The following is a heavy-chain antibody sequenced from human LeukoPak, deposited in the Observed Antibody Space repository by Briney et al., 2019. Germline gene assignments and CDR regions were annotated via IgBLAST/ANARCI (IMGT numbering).Heavy chain of an antibody. CDR2: IYTSGST. Sequence: SETLSLTRTVSGGSIRSYYWIWLRQPPGKGLEWIGYIYTSGSTNYNPSLKSRVTISVDTSKNPFSLKLSSVTAADTAVYYGARHRYGYCSSTSCYTGAFDIWGQGTMVTVSS. V-gene: IGHV4-4*09. CDR3: ARHRYGYCSSTSCYTGAFDI. CDR1: GGSIRSYY. J-gene: IGHJ3*02. D-gene: IGHD2-2*02.